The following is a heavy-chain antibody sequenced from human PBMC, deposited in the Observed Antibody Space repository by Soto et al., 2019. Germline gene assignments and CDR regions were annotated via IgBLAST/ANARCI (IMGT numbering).Heavy chain of an antibody. CDR3: ARRDGYSDAT. CDR2: IIPIFGIA. J-gene: IGHJ4*02. Sequence: SVKVSCKASGGTFSRYSITWVRQAPGHGLEWIGRIIPIFGIASYAQKFQGRVTITADESTTRAYMELSNLRSEDTAVYYCARRDGYSDATWGQGTMVTVSS. V-gene: IGHV1-69*02. D-gene: IGHD2-21*01. CDR1: GGTFSRYS.